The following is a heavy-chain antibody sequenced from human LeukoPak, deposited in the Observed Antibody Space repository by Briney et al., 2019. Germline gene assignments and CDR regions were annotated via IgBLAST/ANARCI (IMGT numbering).Heavy chain of an antibody. J-gene: IGHJ4*02. CDR2: THYSGTG. CDR1: GGPIIASY. D-gene: IGHD3-22*01. CDR3: ARVRFYDTTGYSTSYYLDY. Sequence: SETLSLTCAVSGGPIIASYWSWIRQPPGKGLEWIGYTHYSGTGNYNPSLKSRVTISIDTSKNRFSLRLTSVTAADTAVYYCARVRFYDTTGYSTSYYLDYWGQGALVTVSS. V-gene: IGHV4-59*01.